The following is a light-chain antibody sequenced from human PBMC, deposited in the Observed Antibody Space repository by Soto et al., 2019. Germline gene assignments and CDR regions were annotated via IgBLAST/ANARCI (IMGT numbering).Light chain of an antibody. Sequence: DIQLTQSPSFLSPSIGESVTITCRASQVISTSLAWYQVKPGKAPKLLIYAASTLESGVPSRFSGTESGTEFTLTISSLRPDDFATYYCQQYNDYSAWTFGQGTKVDIK. J-gene: IGKJ1*01. CDR1: QVISTS. V-gene: IGKV1-9*01. CDR2: AAS. CDR3: QQYNDYSAWT.